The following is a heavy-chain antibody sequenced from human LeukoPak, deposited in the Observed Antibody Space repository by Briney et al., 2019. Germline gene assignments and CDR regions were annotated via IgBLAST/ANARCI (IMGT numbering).Heavy chain of an antibody. J-gene: IGHJ4*02. CDR2: IYHSGST. D-gene: IGHD6-13*01. V-gene: IGHV4-30-2*05. CDR1: GGSISSGGYY. CDR3: ARVKIAAAGPHFDY. Sequence: SETLFLTCTVSGGSISSGGYYWSWIRQPPGKGLEWIGYIYHSGSTYYNPSLKSRVTISVDTSKNQFSLKLSSVTAADTAVYYCARVKIAAAGPHFDYWGQGTLVTVSS.